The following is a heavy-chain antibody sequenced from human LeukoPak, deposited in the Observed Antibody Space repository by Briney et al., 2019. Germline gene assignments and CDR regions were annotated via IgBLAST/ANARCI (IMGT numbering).Heavy chain of an antibody. J-gene: IGHJ4*02. Sequence: ASVKVSFKASGYTFTSYGISWVRQAPGQGREGRGWINAYNGNTNYAQKLQGRVTMTTDTTTSTAYMEMRSLRSDDTAVYYCARDFNVDTAMVTGYWGQGTLVTVSS. V-gene: IGHV1-18*01. CDR2: INAYNGNT. D-gene: IGHD5-18*01. CDR1: GYTFTSYG. CDR3: ARDFNVDTAMVTGY.